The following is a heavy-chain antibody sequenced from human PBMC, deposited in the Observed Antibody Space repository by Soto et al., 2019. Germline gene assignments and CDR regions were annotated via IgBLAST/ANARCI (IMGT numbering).Heavy chain of an antibody. CDR2: IIPIFGTA. Sequence: SVKVSCKPSGGTFSSYSISWVREAPGQGLEWMGGIIPIFGTANYAQKFQGRVTITADESTSTAYMELSSLRSEDTAVYYCARAGTLDYYDSSGYPAEYFQHWGQGTLVTVSS. V-gene: IGHV1-69*13. CDR3: ARAGTLDYYDSSGYPAEYFQH. CDR1: GGTFSSYS. J-gene: IGHJ1*01. D-gene: IGHD3-22*01.